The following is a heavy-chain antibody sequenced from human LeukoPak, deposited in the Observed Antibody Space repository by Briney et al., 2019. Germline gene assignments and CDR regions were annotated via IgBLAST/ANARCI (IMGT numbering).Heavy chain of an antibody. CDR3: ARVSYYDSSGYSLPPDY. CDR1: GYTFTGYY. V-gene: IGHV1-2*02. J-gene: IGHJ4*02. D-gene: IGHD3-22*01. Sequence: ASVKVSCKASGYTFTGYYMHWVRQAPGQGLEWMGWINPNSGGTNYAQKFQGRVTMTRGTSLSTAYMELSRLRSDDTAVYYCARVSYYDSSGYSLPPDYWGQGTLVTVSS. CDR2: INPNSGGT.